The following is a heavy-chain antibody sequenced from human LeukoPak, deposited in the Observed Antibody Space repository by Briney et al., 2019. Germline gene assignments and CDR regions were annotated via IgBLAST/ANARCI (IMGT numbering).Heavy chain of an antibody. CDR3: ARGSPTYSGSHDWFDP. J-gene: IGHJ5*02. D-gene: IGHD1-26*01. V-gene: IGHV4-39*07. CDR2: IYYSGST. Sequence: SETPSLTCTVSGGSISSSSYYWGWIRQPPGKGLEWIGSIYYSGSTYYNPSPKSRVTISVDTSKNQFSLKLSSVTAADTAVYYCARGSPTYSGSHDWFDPWGQGTLVTVSS. CDR1: GGSISSSSYY.